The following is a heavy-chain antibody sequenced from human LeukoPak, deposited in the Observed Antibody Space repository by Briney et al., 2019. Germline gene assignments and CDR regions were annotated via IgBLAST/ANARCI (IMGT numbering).Heavy chain of an antibody. Sequence: ASVKVSCKASGGTFSSYAISWVRQAPGQGLEWMGGIIPIFGTANYAQKFQGRVTMTRDTSISTAYMELSRLRSDDTAVYYCAIMAYYYDSSGYFLGRQDAFDIWGQGTMVTVSS. D-gene: IGHD3-22*01. CDR3: AIMAYYYDSSGYFLGRQDAFDI. V-gene: IGHV1-69*05. J-gene: IGHJ3*02. CDR1: GGTFSSYA. CDR2: IIPIFGTA.